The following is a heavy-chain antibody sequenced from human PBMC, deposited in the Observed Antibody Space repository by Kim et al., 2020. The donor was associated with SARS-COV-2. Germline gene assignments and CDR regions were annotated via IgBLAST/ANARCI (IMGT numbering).Heavy chain of an antibody. D-gene: IGHD3-3*01. CDR1: GGSISSIC. CDR3: ARGQRITSFGVVSDMDV. Sequence: SETLSLTCTVSGGSISSICCCWVRHLPGTGLEWIGNSYYSGSTNSNHSLKSRVTMSVAPAKNQISLKLSSVTAADTAVYDCARGQRITSFGVVSDMDVWGQGTTVTVSS. J-gene: IGHJ6*02. CDR2: SYYSGST. V-gene: IGHV4-59*13.